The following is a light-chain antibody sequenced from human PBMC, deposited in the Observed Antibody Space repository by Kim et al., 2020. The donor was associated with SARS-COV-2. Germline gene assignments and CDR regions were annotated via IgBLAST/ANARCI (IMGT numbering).Light chain of an antibody. Sequence: VVRQSPATLSLSPGERATLSCRASQSVGTYLAWYQQKPGQAPRLLIYDASKRATGIPARFRGSGSGTDFTLTIGTLGPEDSAVYYCQQRGNFGQGTRLEIK. CDR2: DAS. CDR3: QQRGN. J-gene: IGKJ5*01. CDR1: QSVGTY. V-gene: IGKV3-11*01.